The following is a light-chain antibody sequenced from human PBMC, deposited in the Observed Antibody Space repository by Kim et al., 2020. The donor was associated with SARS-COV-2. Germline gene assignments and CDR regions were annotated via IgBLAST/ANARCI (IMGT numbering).Light chain of an antibody. CDR3: QQYGSSPLT. CDR1: QSFSSSY. J-gene: IGKJ4*01. CDR2: DAS. Sequence: APGERATLSCGASQSFSSSYLAWYQQKPGLAPRLLIYDASSRATGIPDRFSGSGSGTDFTLTISRLEPEDFAVYYCQQYGSSPLTFGGGTKVDIK. V-gene: IGKV3D-20*01.